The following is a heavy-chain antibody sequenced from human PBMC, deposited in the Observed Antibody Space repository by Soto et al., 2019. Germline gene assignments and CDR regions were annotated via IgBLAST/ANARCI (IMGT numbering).Heavy chain of an antibody. CDR3: ARPSNLWWLPPIEPSSFDS. V-gene: IGHV1-46*03. D-gene: IGHD5-12*01. CDR1: GYTFTSYQ. Sequence: GASVKVSCKASGYTFTSYQMYWVRQSPGQGLEWMGVINPSGARTNNAQKFQGRVTMTRDTSTSTVYMELSSLRSEDTAVYYCARPSNLWWLPPIEPSSFDSWGQGPLVTVS. CDR2: INPSGART. J-gene: IGHJ4*02.